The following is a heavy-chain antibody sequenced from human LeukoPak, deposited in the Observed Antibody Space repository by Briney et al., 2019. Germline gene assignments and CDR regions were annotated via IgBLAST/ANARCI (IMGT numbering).Heavy chain of an antibody. Sequence: GGSLRLSCAPSGSTFSRHGMHWVRQAPGKGLEWVAIISNDGSRKYYAHSVEGRFTISRDNSKNTLYLQMDSLRAEDTAVYYCARDRAWNYFDYWGQGTLVTVSS. CDR3: ARDRAWNYFDY. D-gene: IGHD3-3*01. V-gene: IGHV3-30*03. CDR2: ISNDGSRK. J-gene: IGHJ4*02. CDR1: GSTFSRHG.